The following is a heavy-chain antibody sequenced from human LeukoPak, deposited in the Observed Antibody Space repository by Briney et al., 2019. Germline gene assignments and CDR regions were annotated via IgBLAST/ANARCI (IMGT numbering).Heavy chain of an antibody. Sequence: PSETLSLTCTVSGGSISSSSYYWGWLRQPPGRGLEWLGRIYTSGSTNYNPSLKSRVTMSVDTSKNQFSLKLSSVTAADTAVYYCARGQQQLATPSYYYYYMDVWGKGTTVTISS. D-gene: IGHD6-13*01. V-gene: IGHV4-61*05. J-gene: IGHJ6*03. CDR3: ARGQQQLATPSYYYYYMDV. CDR1: GGSISSSSYY. CDR2: IYTSGST.